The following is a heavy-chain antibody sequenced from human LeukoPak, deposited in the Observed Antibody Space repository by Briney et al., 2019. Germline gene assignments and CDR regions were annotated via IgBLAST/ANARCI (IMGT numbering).Heavy chain of an antibody. CDR2: ISSSSSYI. CDR3: ARDLPADNHQWELHLSFDY. Sequence: GGSLRLSCAASGFTFSSYSMNWVRQAPGKGLEWVSSISSSSSYIYYADSVKGRSTIPRDNAKNSLYLQMNSLRAEDTAVYYCARDLPADNHQWELHLSFDYWGQGTLVTVSS. V-gene: IGHV3-21*01. J-gene: IGHJ4*02. CDR1: GFTFSSYS. D-gene: IGHD1-26*01.